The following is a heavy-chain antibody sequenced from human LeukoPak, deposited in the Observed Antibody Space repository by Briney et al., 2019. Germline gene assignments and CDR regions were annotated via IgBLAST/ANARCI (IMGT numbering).Heavy chain of an antibody. Sequence: PSETLSLTCTVSGGSISSSSYYWGWVRQPPGKGLEWVSVIYSGGSTYYADSVKGRFTISRDILKNTLYLQMNSLRAEDTAVYYCAAGNERLFDYWGQGTLVTVSS. V-gene: IGHV3-66*01. CDR1: GGSISSSSYY. CDR3: AAGNERLFDY. CDR2: IYSGGST. D-gene: IGHD1-1*01. J-gene: IGHJ4*02.